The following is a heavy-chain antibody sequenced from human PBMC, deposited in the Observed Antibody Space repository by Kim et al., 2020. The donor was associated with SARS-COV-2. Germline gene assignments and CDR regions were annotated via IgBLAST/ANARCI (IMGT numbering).Heavy chain of an antibody. J-gene: IGHJ3*02. V-gene: IGHV3-64D*06. CDR2: ISSNGGST. Sequence: GGSLRLSCSASGFTFSSYAMHWVRQAPGKGLEYVSAISSNGGSTYYADSVKGRFTISRDNSKNTLYLQMSSLRAEDTAVYYCVKDRDYYGSGTYYDTDAFDIWGQGTMVTVSS. CDR3: VKDRDYYGSGTYYDTDAFDI. D-gene: IGHD3-10*01. CDR1: GFTFSSYA.